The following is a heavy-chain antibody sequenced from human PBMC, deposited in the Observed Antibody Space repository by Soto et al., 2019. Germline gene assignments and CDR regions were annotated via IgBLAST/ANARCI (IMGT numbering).Heavy chain of an antibody. CDR2: INAGKGDT. J-gene: IGHJ4*02. V-gene: IGHV1-3*01. CDR1: GYTFTNHA. D-gene: IGHD1-7*01. Sequence: GASVKVSCKASGYTFTNHAIHWVRQAPGQGLEWMGWINAGKGDTKYPQRFQGRVTITRDTSASTAYMELSRLRSEDTAVYYCARNILGGTTDYWGPGTLVTVSS. CDR3: ARNILGGTTDY.